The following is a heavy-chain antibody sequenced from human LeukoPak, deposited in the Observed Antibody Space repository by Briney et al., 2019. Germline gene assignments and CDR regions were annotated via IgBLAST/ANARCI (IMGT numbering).Heavy chain of an antibody. D-gene: IGHD2-15*01. CDR2: ISGSGGTT. V-gene: IGHV3-23*01. CDR3: ARGPKGYCSGGSCYSAY. Sequence: GGSLRLSCAASGFTFSSYAMSWVRQAPGKGLEWVSAISGSGGTTYCADSVKGRFTISRDNSKNTLYLQMNSLRAEDTAVYYCARGPKGYCSGGSCYSAYWGQGTLVTVSS. J-gene: IGHJ4*02. CDR1: GFTFSSYA.